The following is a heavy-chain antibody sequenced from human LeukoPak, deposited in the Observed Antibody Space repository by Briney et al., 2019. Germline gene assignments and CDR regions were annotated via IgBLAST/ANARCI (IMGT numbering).Heavy chain of an antibody. D-gene: IGHD6-13*01. CDR3: ERRALRYSSSWYFDY. CDR1: GGSFSGYY. J-gene: IGHJ4*02. CDR2: INHSGST. Sequence: SETLSLTCAVYGGSFSGYYWSWIRQPPGKGLEWIGEINHSGSTNYNPSLKSRVTISVDTSKNQFSLKLSSVTAADTAVYYCERRALRYSSSWYFDYWGQGTLVTVSS. V-gene: IGHV4-34*01.